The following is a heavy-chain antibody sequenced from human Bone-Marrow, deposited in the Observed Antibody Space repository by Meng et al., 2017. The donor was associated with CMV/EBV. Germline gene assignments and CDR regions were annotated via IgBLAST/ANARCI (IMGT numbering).Heavy chain of an antibody. CDR1: GGTFSSYA. V-gene: IGHV1-69*10. Sequence: SAKVSCKASGGTFSSYAISWVRQAPGQGLEWMGGIIPILGIANYAQKFQGRVTTTADKSTSTAYMELSSLRSEDTAVYYCARHRATIFEYYFDDWGHGTLVTVSS. J-gene: IGHJ4*01. D-gene: IGHD3-3*01. CDR2: IIPILGIA. CDR3: ARHRATIFEYYFDD.